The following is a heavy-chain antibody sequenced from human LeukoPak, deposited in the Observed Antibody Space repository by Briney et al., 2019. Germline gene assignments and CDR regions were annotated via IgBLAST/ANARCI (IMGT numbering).Heavy chain of an antibody. D-gene: IGHD2-2*01. CDR2: ISHTGSTM. V-gene: IGHV3-48*04. CDR3: ARDGYIVVVPAASQKGIPTNWFDP. J-gene: IGHJ5*02. CDR1: GFSFSIYS. Sequence: GGSLRLSCAASGFSFSIYSLNWVRQAPGKGLEWVSYISHTGSTMSYADSVKGRFTISRDNAKNSLYLQMNSLRAEDTAVYYCARDGYIVVVPAASQKGIPTNWFDPWGQGTLVTVSS.